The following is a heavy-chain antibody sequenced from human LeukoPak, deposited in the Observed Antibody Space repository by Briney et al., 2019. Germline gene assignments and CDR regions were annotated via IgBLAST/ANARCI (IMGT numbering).Heavy chain of an antibody. V-gene: IGHV4-39*01. CDR2: LHHSGLT. D-gene: IGHD5-24*01. Sequence: SETLSLTCTVSGGSVTSSIDYWAWIRQPPGKGLEWIGSLHHSGLTYYNPSLKSRVTMSVDTSKNQFSVKLTSVTATDTAVYYCARHGLRDGHTEDSWGLGTLVTVSS. J-gene: IGHJ4*02. CDR1: GGSVTSSIDY. CDR3: ARHGLRDGHTEDS.